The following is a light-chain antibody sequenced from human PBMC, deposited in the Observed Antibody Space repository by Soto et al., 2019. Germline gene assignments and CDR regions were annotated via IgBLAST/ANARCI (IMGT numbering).Light chain of an antibody. V-gene: IGKV3-20*01. CDR2: GAS. CDR3: QQYGGSRRT. Sequence: EIVLTQSPGTLPLSPGDRATLSCRASQSVSSSSLAWYQQKPGQAPRLLIHGASNRATGIPDTFSGSASGTDFTLTITRLEPEDFAVYYCQQYGGSRRTFGQGTKVEIK. CDR1: QSVSSSS. J-gene: IGKJ1*01.